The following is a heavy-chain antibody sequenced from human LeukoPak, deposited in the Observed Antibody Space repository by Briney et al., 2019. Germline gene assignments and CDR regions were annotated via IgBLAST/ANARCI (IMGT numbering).Heavy chain of an antibody. CDR1: GFTFDDYA. J-gene: IGHJ4*02. Sequence: GGSLRLSCAASGFTFDDYAMHWVRQAPGRGLEWVSLISGHGDSTYYADSVRGRFTISRDNNKNSLYLQMNSLRTEDTALYYCAKDGYGDYDYWGQGTLVTVSS. CDR2: ISGHGDST. D-gene: IGHD4-17*01. CDR3: AKDGYGDYDY. V-gene: IGHV3-43*02.